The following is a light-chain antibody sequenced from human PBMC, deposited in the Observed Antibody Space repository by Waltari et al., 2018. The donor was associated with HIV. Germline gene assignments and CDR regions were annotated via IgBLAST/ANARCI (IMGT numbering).Light chain of an antibody. V-gene: IGLV2-14*03. CDR2: DVT. CDR1: SSDVGGYNY. CDR3: TSYTNTRTWV. Sequence: QSALTQPASVSGSPGQSITISCAGTSSDVGGYNYVSWFQQHPGKAPTLIIYDVTNLPPGVFNRFSGAKSGNTASLTISGLQAEDEADYYGTSYTNTRTWVFGGGTKLTGL. J-gene: IGLJ3*02.